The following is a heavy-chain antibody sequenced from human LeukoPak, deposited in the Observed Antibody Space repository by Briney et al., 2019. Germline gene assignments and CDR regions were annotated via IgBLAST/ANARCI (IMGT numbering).Heavy chain of an antibody. J-gene: IGHJ6*03. CDR3: ARVNYDFWSGRHYYMDV. Sequence: PGGSLRLSCAASGFTFSSYWMSWVRQAPGKGLEWVANIKQDGSEKYYVDSVKGRFTISRDNAKNSLYLQMNSLRAEDTAVYYCARVNYDFWSGRHYYMDVWGKGTTVTVSS. V-gene: IGHV3-7*01. D-gene: IGHD3-3*01. CDR2: IKQDGSEK. CDR1: GFTFSSYW.